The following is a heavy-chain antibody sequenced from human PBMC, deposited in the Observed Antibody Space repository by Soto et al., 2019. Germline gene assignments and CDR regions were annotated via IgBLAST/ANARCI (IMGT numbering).Heavy chain of an antibody. CDR1: GYTFTSYG. D-gene: IGHD6-19*01. V-gene: IGHV1-18*01. CDR2: ISAYNGNT. CDR3: ARDYREGIAVAGTVWFDP. Sequence: ASVKVSCKASGYTFTSYGISWVRQAPGQGPEWMGWISAYNGNTNYAQKLQGRVTMTTDTSTSTAYMELRSLRSDDTAVYYCARDYREGIAVAGTVWFDPWGQGTLVTVSS. J-gene: IGHJ5*02.